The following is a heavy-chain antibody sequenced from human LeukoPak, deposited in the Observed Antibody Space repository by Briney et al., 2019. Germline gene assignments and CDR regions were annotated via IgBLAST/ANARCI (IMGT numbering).Heavy chain of an antibody. V-gene: IGHV1-18*01. CDR3: ARGRGWGAAAGHYMDV. CDR2: LSAYNGNT. J-gene: IGHJ6*03. CDR1: GCTFTSYG. D-gene: IGHD6-13*01. Sequence: SVPVSCQASGCTFTSYGISWVRPAPGQGVAWMGWLSAYNGNTKYAQELQGRVTITTDTYTSTAYMDLRSLRSDDTAVYYCARGRGWGAAAGHYMDVWGKGTTVTASS.